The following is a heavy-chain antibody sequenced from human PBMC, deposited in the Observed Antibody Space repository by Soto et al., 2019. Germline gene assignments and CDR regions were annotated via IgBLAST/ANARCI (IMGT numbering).Heavy chain of an antibody. CDR1: GFSFSSYA. J-gene: IGHJ4*02. Sequence: DVQLLESGGGLVQSGGSLRLSCAASGFSFSSYAMVWVRQAPGKGLEWVSVISARGGSSYFADSVKGRFTISRDNSKNVLSLEMNSLRAEDTAIYFCAKGSIEYSASVDNWGQGTLVLVSS. V-gene: IGHV3-23*01. D-gene: IGHD4-4*01. CDR2: ISARGGSS. CDR3: AKGSIEYSASVDN.